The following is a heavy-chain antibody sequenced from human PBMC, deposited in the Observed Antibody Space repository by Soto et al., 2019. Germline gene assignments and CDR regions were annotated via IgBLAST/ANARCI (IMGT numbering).Heavy chain of an antibody. CDR2: ISYDGSKK. CDR3: ARDNYYGSGSYYKFGYYYGMDV. CDR1: RFTFSSYA. Sequence: QVQLVESGGGVVQPGRSLRLSCAASRFTFSSYAMHWVRQAPGKGLEWVAVISYDGSKKYHADSVKGRFTISRDNSKNKHYLQMTSLGAEDTAVYYCARDNYYGSGSYYKFGYYYGMDVWGQGTTVTVSS. V-gene: IGHV3-30-3*01. J-gene: IGHJ6*02. D-gene: IGHD3-10*01.